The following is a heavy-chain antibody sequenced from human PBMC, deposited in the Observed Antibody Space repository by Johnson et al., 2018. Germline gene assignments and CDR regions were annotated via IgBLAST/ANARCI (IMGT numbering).Heavy chain of an antibody. CDR2: IGTAGDT. CDR3: ARAGDSSGWRAFDI. CDR1: GFTFSSYD. Sequence: EVQLVESGGGLVQPGGSLRLSCAASGFTFSSYDMHWVRQATGKGLEWVSAIGTAGDTYYPGSVKGRFTISRENAKNSWYLQMNSRRAGDTAVYYGARAGDSSGWRAFDIWGQGTMVTVSS. D-gene: IGHD6-19*01. J-gene: IGHJ3*02. V-gene: IGHV3-13*01.